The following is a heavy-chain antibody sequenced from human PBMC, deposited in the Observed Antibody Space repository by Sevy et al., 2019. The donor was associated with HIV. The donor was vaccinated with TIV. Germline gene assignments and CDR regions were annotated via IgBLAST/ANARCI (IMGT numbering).Heavy chain of an antibody. D-gene: IGHD2-8*02. CDR1: GFTFSNYG. J-gene: IGHJ3*02. CDR3: ARDREVVLVVYAIPLYAFDI. CDR2: IRYDGSNK. Sequence: GGSLRLSCAASGFTFSNYGIHWVRQAPGKGLEWVAFIRYDGSNKYYADSVKGRFTISRDNSKNTLYLKMNSLRAEDTAVDYCARDREVVLVVYAIPLYAFDIWGLGTMVTVSS. V-gene: IGHV3-30*02.